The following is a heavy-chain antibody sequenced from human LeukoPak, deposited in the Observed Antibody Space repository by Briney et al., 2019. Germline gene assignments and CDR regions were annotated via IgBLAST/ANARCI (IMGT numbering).Heavy chain of an antibody. V-gene: IGHV4-38-2*02. CDR2: IYHSGST. Sequence: SETLSLTCSVSGYSISNHYYWGWIRQPPGKGLEWIGTIYHSGSTYYNPSLKSRVTISVDTSKNQFSLKLSSVTAADTAVYYCARDPVGYSYGFTFDYWGQGTLVTVSS. CDR1: GYSISNHYY. CDR3: ARDPVGYSYGFTFDY. J-gene: IGHJ4*02. D-gene: IGHD5-18*01.